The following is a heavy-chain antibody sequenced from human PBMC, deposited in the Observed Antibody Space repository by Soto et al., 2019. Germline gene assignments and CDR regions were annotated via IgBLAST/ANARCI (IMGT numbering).Heavy chain of an antibody. V-gene: IGHV1-18*01. D-gene: IGHD6-19*01. CDR2: ISAYNGNT. CDR1: GYTFTSYG. CDR3: ARGTTYGWSQGYYFEY. Sequence: QVHLVQSGAEVKKPGASVKVSCKASGYTFTSYGISWLRQAPGQGLEWMGWISAYNGNTNYAQKLHGRVTMTTDTSTSTAYMELRSLRSDDTAVYYCARGTTYGWSQGYYFEYWGQGTLVTFSS. J-gene: IGHJ4*02.